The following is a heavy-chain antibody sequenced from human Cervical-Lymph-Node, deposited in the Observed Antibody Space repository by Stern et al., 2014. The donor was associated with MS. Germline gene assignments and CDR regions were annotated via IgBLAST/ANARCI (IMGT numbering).Heavy chain of an antibody. CDR2: ISWNSNNI. CDR1: GFTFADCA. V-gene: IGHV3-9*01. CDR3: AKDISERHYYFDS. Sequence: EVQLEESGGGSVQPGRSLRLSCAASGFTFADCAMHWVRQAPGKGLALVSGISWNSNNIGYADSVRGRFTISRDNAKNSLYLQMNGLRPEDTALYYCAKDISERHYYFDSWGEGTLVTVSS. D-gene: IGHD3-16*02. J-gene: IGHJ4*02.